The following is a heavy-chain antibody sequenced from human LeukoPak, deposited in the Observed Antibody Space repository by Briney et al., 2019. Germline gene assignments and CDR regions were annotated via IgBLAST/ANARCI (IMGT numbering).Heavy chain of an antibody. Sequence: GGSLRLSCAASGLTVSSYSMNWVRQAPGKGLEWVSYISSSSSTIYYADSVKGRFTISRDNAKNSLYLQMNSLRDEDTVVYYCARARASGRSGFDYWGQGTLVTVSS. CDR1: GLTVSSYS. CDR2: ISSSSSTI. D-gene: IGHD2-15*01. J-gene: IGHJ4*02. CDR3: ARARASGRSGFDY. V-gene: IGHV3-48*02.